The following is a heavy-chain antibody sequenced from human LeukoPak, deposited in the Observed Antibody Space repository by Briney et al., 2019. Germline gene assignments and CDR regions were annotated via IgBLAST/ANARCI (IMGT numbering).Heavy chain of an antibody. J-gene: IGHJ6*02. V-gene: IGHV3-23*01. Sequence: GGSLRLSCAPSGFTFISYAMSWVRQAPGKGLEWVSAISGSGGSTYYADSVKGRFTLSRDNSKNTLYLQMNSLRAEDTAVYYCAKDVAAAGPQDYYYDYGMDVWGQGTTVTVSS. CDR3: AKDVAAAGPQDYYYDYGMDV. CDR1: GFTFISYA. CDR2: ISGSGGST. D-gene: IGHD6-13*01.